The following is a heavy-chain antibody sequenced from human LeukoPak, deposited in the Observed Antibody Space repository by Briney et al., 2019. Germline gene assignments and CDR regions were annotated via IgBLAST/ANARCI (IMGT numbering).Heavy chain of an antibody. J-gene: IGHJ6*02. CDR1: GHTLTELS. D-gene: IGHD3-10*01. Sequence: GASVKVSCKVSGHTLTELSMHWVRQAPGKGLEWMGGFDPEDGETIYAQKFQGRVTMTEDTSTDTAYMELSSLRSEDTAVYYCATVDGSRLWFGEPNNPNYYYYGMDVWGQGTTVTVSS. CDR2: FDPEDGET. CDR3: ATVDGSRLWFGEPNNPNYYYYGMDV. V-gene: IGHV1-24*01.